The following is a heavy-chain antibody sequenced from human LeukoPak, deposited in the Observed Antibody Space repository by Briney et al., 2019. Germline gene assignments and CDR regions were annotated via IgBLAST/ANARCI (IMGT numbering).Heavy chain of an antibody. CDR2: ISWNSGSI. D-gene: IGHD6-19*01. V-gene: IGHV3-9*01. Sequence: GRSLRLSCAASGFTFDGYAMPWVRQAPGKGLEWVSGISWNSGSIGYVDSVKGRFTISRDNAKNSLYLQMNSLRAEDTAVYYCARAYYRGIAVADIFDYWGQGTLVTVSS. CDR3: ARAYYRGIAVADIFDY. CDR1: GFTFDGYA. J-gene: IGHJ4*02.